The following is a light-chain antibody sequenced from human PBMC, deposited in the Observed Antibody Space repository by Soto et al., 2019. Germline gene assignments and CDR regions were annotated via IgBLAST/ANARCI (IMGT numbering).Light chain of an antibody. Sequence: QSVLTQPPSASGTPGQRVTISCSGGNSNIGTNYAYWYQHLPGATPKLLIYRNNHRPSGVPDRFSASKSGTSASLAINGLRSEDEANYYCAGWDDSLHGLVFXAGTKLTVL. CDR3: AGWDDSLHGLV. CDR2: RNN. J-gene: IGLJ1*01. CDR1: NSNIGTNY. V-gene: IGLV1-47*01.